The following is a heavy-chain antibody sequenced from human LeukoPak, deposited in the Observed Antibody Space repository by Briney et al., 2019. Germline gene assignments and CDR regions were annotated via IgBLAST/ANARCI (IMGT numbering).Heavy chain of an antibody. D-gene: IGHD4-17*01. V-gene: IGHV3-48*03. CDR1: GYTLSSYE. CDR3: ARAWAVSFDN. Sequence: GGSLRLSCAASGYTLSSYEIHWVRQAPGKGLEWVSYITSSGDTRQYADSVKGRFTISRDNAKNSLYLQMNSLRAEDTAVYYCARAWAVSFDNWGQGTLVTVSS. CDR2: ITSSGDTR. J-gene: IGHJ4*02.